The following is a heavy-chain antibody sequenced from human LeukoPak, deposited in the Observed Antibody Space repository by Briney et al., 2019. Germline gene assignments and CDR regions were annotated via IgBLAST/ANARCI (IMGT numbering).Heavy chain of an antibody. CDR1: GGSISSYY. J-gene: IGHJ3*02. D-gene: IGHD1-7*01. CDR2: IYTSGST. V-gene: IGHV4-4*09. Sequence: SETLSLTCTVSGGSISSYYWSWIRQPPGKGLEWIGYIYTSGSTNYNPSLKSRVTISVDTSKNQFSLKLSSVTAADTAVYYCARDMGELELPTAFDIWGQGTMVTVSS. CDR3: ARDMGELELPTAFDI.